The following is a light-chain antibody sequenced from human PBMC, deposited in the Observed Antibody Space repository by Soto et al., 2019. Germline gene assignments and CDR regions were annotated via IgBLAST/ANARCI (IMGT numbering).Light chain of an antibody. CDR1: QSVRIN. V-gene: IGKV3-15*01. CDR2: GAS. CDR3: QQYNSWLWT. J-gene: IGKJ1*01. Sequence: EIVLTQSPGTLAVSPVERATLSCMASQSVRINVAWYQQKNGQAPRLLVYGASTRASGIPDRFSGSGSGTEFTLIISSLQSEDSAVYYCQQYNSWLWTFGQGTKVDIK.